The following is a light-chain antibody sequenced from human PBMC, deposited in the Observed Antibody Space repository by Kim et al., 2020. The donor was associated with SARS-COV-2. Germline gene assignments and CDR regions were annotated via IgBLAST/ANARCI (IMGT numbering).Light chain of an antibody. Sequence: EIVLTQSPGTLSLSPGERATLSCRASQSVTSSLSFLAWYQQKPGQAPRLLIYGASNRATGIPDRFSGRGSGTDFTLIISRLEPEDFAVYYCQQYGSSPYTFGQGTKLDI. V-gene: IGKV3-20*01. J-gene: IGKJ2*01. CDR2: GAS. CDR1: QSVTSSLSF. CDR3: QQYGSSPYT.